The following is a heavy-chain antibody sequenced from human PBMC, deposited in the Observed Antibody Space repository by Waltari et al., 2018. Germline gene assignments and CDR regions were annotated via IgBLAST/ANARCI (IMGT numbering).Heavy chain of an antibody. CDR1: GFPFSSYA. CDR3: ARDLRGLGIFDY. CDR2: ISYDGSNK. J-gene: IGHJ4*02. Sequence: QVQLVESGGGVVQPGRSLRLSCAASGFPFSSYAMHWVRQAPGKGLEWVAVISYDGSNKYYADSVKGRFTISRDNSKNTLYLQMNSLRAEDTAVYYCARDLRGLGIFDYWGQGTLVTVSS. D-gene: IGHD7-27*01. V-gene: IGHV3-30-3*01.